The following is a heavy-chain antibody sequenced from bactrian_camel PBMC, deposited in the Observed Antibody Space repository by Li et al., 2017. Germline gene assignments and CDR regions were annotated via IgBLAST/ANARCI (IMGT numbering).Heavy chain of an antibody. J-gene: IGHJ6*01. CDR1: GFTFSNNW. D-gene: IGHD6*01. CDR2: ISSGGTT. V-gene: IGHV3S1*01. CDR3: VSGPDGGSWYGTGP. Sequence: HVQLVESGGGLVQPGGSLTLSCAASGFTFSNNWMHWVRQAPGKGLEWVSRISSGGTTYYLDSVKGGFTISRDNAKNTLYLRLNVLKIEDTAMYYCVSGPDGGSWYGTGPWGQGTQVTVS.